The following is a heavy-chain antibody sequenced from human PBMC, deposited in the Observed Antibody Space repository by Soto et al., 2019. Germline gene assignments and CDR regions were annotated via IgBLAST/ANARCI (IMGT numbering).Heavy chain of an antibody. CDR2: IYYSGST. V-gene: IGHV4-59*01. CDR1: GGSISSYY. J-gene: IGHJ5*02. Sequence: PWETLSLTCTVSGGSISSYYWSWIRQPPGKGLEWIGYIYYSGSTNYNPSLKSRVTISVDTSKNQFSLKLSSVTAADTAVYYCARVTYYDFWSGYLYSNWFDPWGQGTLVTVSS. CDR3: ARVTYYDFWSGYLYSNWFDP. D-gene: IGHD3-3*01.